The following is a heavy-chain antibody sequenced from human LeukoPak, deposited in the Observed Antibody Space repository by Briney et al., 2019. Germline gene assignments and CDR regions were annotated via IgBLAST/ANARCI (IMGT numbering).Heavy chain of an antibody. CDR1: GGSISSYY. Sequence: PSETLSLTCTVSGGSISSYYWSWIRQPPGKGLEWIGYIYYSGSTNYNPSLKSRVTISVDTSKNQFSLKLSSVTAADTAVYYCAAYYYGSGSYYSSYFDYWGQGTLVTVSS. D-gene: IGHD3-10*01. CDR2: IYYSGST. J-gene: IGHJ4*02. CDR3: AAYYYGSGSYYSSYFDY. V-gene: IGHV4-59*01.